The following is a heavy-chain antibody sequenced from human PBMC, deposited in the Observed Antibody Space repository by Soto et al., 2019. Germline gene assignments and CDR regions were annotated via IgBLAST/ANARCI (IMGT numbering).Heavy chain of an antibody. J-gene: IGHJ3*02. D-gene: IGHD3-22*01. CDR3: TTDGFTGIVGI. CDR2: IRSKTSSETR. Sequence: GGSLRLSCAASGFPFTKAWMTWVRQAPGKGLEWVGRIRSKTSSETREYAAPVKGRFTISRDDSKNMLYLEMNSLKIEDTGVYYCTTDGFTGIVGIWAQGTMVTVS. CDR1: GFPFTKAW. V-gene: IGHV3-15*01.